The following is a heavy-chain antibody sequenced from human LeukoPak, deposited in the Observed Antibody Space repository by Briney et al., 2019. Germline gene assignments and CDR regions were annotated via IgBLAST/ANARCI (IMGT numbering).Heavy chain of an antibody. CDR1: EFSVGSNY. D-gene: IGHD5-12*01. J-gene: IGHJ4*02. Sequence: TGGSLRLSCAASEFSVGSNYMTWVRQAPGKGLEWVSLIYSGGSTYYADSVKGRFTISRGNAKNTLYLQMTTLRPEDTPVYYCASAPSGYHNTGGQGTLVTVSS. CDR3: ASAPSGYHNT. V-gene: IGHV3-66*01. CDR2: IYSGGST.